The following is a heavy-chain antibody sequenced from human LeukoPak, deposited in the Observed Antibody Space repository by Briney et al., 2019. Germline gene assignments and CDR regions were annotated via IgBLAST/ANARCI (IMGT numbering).Heavy chain of an antibody. D-gene: IGHD3-10*01. CDR1: GGSFSGYY. V-gene: IGHV4-34*01. CDR2: INHSGST. Sequence: SETLSLTCAVYGGSFSGYYWSWIRQPPGKGLEWIGEINHSGSTNYNPSLKSRATVSVDTSKNQFSLKLSSVTAADTAVYYCARGGRRFNTRGDYWGQGTLVTVSS. J-gene: IGHJ4*02. CDR3: ARGGRRFNTRGDY.